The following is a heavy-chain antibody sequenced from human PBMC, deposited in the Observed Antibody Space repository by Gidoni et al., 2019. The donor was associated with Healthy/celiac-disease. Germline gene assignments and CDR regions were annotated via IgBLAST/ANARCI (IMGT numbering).Heavy chain of an antibody. CDR2: ISSNGGST. CDR3: ARGGRAVVTPYYMDV. D-gene: IGHD2-21*02. CDR1: GFTFSSYA. V-gene: IGHV3-64*02. Sequence: EVQLVESGEGLVQPGGSLRLSCDASGFTFSSYAMHWVRQAPGKGLEYVSDISSNGGSTYYADSVKGRFTISRDNSKNTLYLQMGSLRAEDMAVYYCARGGRAVVTPYYMDVWGKGTTVTVSS. J-gene: IGHJ6*03.